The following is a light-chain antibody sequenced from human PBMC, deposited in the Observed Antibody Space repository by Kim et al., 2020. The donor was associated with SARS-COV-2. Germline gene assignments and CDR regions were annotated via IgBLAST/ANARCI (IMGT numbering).Light chain of an antibody. CDR1: QSISNNY. J-gene: IGKJ5*01. CDR2: GAS. V-gene: IGKV3-20*01. Sequence: EIVLTQSPGTLSLSPVERATLSCRASQSISNNYLAWYQQEPGQAPRLLIYGASRRAAGIPDRFSGSGSGTDFTLTVSRLEPEDFAVYYCQQYGSSPITFGQGTRLEIK. CDR3: QQYGSSPIT.